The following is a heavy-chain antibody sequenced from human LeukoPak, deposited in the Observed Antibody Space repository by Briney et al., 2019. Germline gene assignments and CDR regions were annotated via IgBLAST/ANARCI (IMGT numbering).Heavy chain of an antibody. Sequence: SETLSLTCTVSGGSISSYYWSWIRQPAGKGLEWIGRIYTSGSTNYNPSLKSRVTMSVDTSKNQFSLKLSSVTAADTAVYYCARGRNDYVWGSYFRFDPWGQGTLVTVSS. V-gene: IGHV4-4*07. D-gene: IGHD3-16*01. CDR3: ARGRNDYVWGSYFRFDP. CDR1: GGSISSYY. J-gene: IGHJ5*02. CDR2: IYTSGST.